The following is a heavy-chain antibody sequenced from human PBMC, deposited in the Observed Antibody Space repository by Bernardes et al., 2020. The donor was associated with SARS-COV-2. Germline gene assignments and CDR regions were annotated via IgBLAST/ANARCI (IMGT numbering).Heavy chain of an antibody. CDR2: ITERSERS. V-gene: IGHV3-23*01. J-gene: IGHJ5*02. D-gene: IGHD2-2*01. CDR3: AREPSRRADL. CDR1: GFTFGSYG. Sequence: GSERLLRAASGFTFGSYGLSWVRQAPGKGLEWVAYITERSERSIYAESVKGQFTISRDNSRDTLYLQLSNLRAEDTAIYYCAREPSRRADLWGQGTLVTVSS.